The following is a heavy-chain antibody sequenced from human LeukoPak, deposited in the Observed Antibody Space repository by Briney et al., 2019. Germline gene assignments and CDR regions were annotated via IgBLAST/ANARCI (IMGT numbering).Heavy chain of an antibody. J-gene: IGHJ4*02. V-gene: IGHV4-59*01. CDR1: GGSISSYY. D-gene: IGHD2-15*01. Sequence: PSETLSLTCAVSGGSISSYYWSWIRQPPGKGLEWIGYISYSGSTNYNPSLKSRVTMSVDTSKNQFSLKLSSVTAADTAVYYCARGMGGQDYWGQGTLVTVSS. CDR2: ISYSGST. CDR3: ARGMGGQDY.